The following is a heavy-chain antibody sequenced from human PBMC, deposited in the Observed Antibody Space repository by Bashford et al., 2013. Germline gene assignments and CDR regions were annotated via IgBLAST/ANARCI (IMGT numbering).Heavy chain of an antibody. V-gene: IGHV5-10-1*01. D-gene: IGHD3-10*01. CDR2: IDPSDSYV. J-gene: IGHJ5*02. Sequence: WVRQMPGKGLEWMGRIDPSDSYVIYSPSFQGHVTLSTDKSINTAYLRWSSLRASDTAIYYCARQTMIRGVSIWLDPWGQGTLVTVSS. CDR3: ARQTMIRGVSIWLDP.